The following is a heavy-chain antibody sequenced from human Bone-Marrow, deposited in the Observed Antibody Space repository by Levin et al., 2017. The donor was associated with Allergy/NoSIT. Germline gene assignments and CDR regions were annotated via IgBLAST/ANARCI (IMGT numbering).Heavy chain of an antibody. CDR3: RRQWASSGWYNDY. J-gene: IGHJ4*02. V-gene: IGHV5-51*01. Sequence: PGGSLRLSCKGSGYSFTNYWIGWVRQMPGKGLEWLGIIHPDDSQTRYSPSFQGQVTISADKSISTAYLLWSNLKASDTALYYCRRQWASSGWYNDYWGQGTLVTVSS. CDR1: GYSFTNYW. CDR2: IHPDDSQT. D-gene: IGHD6-19*01.